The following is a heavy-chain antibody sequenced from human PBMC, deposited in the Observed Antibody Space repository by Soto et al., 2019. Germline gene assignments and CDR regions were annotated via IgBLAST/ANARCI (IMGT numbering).Heavy chain of an antibody. J-gene: IGHJ6*02. CDR3: ARTIFGVVMYYGMEV. V-gene: IGHV5-10-1*01. CDR1: GYSFTSYW. Sequence: GESLKISCKGSGYSFTSYWISWVRQMPGKGLEWMGRIDPSDSYTNYSPSFQGHVTISADKSISTAYLQWSSLKASDTAMYYCARTIFGVVMYYGMEVWGQGTTVTVS. D-gene: IGHD3-3*01. CDR2: IDPSDSYT.